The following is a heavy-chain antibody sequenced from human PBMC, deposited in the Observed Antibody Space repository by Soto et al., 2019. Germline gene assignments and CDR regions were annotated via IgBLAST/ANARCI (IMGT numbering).Heavy chain of an antibody. Sequence: QVQLVQSGAEVKKPGASVKVSCKACGYTFTSYYMHWVRQAPGQGLEWMGIINPSGGSTSYAQKFQGRVTMTRDTSTSTVYMELSSLRSEDTAVYYCAREGVVPAAMNTWGQGTLVTVSS. J-gene: IGHJ4*02. D-gene: IGHD2-2*01. V-gene: IGHV1-46*03. CDR3: AREGVVPAAMNT. CDR2: INPSGGST. CDR1: GYTFTSYY.